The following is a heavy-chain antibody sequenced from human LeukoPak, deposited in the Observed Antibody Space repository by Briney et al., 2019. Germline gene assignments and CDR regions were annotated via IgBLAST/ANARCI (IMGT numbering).Heavy chain of an antibody. V-gene: IGHV3-30*18. Sequence: GGFLRLSCAASGFTFSSYGMPWVRQAPGKGLEWVAVISYDGSNKYYADSVKGRFTISRDNSKNTLYLQMNSLRAEDTAVYYCAKDQVTTSGFYYYGMDVWGQGTTVTVSS. J-gene: IGHJ6*02. CDR1: GFTFSSYG. CDR3: AKDQVTTSGFYYYGMDV. D-gene: IGHD4-17*01. CDR2: ISYDGSNK.